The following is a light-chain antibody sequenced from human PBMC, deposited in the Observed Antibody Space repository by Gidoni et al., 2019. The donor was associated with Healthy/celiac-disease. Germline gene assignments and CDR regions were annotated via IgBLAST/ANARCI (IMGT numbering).Light chain of an antibody. CDR2: AAS. CDR1: QSISSY. J-gene: IGKJ5*01. V-gene: IGKV1-39*01. CDR3: QQSYSTPPT. Sequence: DIQMTQSPSSLSASVGDRVTITCRASQSISSYLNGYQQKPGKAPKLLIYAASRLQSGVPSRFSGSGSGTDFTLTISSLQPEDFATYYCQQSYSTPPTFGQGTRLEIK.